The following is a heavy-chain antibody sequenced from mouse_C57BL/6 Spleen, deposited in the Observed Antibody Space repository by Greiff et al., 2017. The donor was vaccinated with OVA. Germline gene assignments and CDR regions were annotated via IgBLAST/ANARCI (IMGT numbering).Heavy chain of an antibody. CDR1: GFTFSSYA. V-gene: IGHV5-4*01. CDR2: ISDGGSYT. D-gene: IGHD2-5*01. CDR3: ARDYSNYEDYFDY. Sequence: DVKLVESGGGLVKPGGSLKLSCAASGFTFSSYAMSWVRQTPDKRLEWVATISDGGSYTYYPDNVKGRFTISRDNAKNNLYLQMSHLKSEDTAMYYCARDYSNYEDYFDYWGQGTTLTVSS. J-gene: IGHJ2*01.